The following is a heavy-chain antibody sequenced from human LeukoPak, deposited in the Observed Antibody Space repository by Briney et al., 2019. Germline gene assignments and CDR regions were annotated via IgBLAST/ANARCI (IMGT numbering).Heavy chain of an antibody. CDR1: GGSISSGSYY. J-gene: IGHJ6*03. CDR2: IYTSGST. D-gene: IGHD2-2*01. V-gene: IGHV4-61*02. Sequence: PSQTLSLTCTVSGGSISSGSYYWSWIRQLAGKGLEWIGRIYTSGSTNYNPSLKSRVTISVDTSKNQFSLKLSSVTAADTAVYYCARPSTGDYMDVWGKGTTVTVSS. CDR3: ARPSTGDYMDV.